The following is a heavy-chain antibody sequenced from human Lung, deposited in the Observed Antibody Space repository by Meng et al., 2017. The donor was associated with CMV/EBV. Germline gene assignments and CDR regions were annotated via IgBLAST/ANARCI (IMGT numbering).Heavy chain of an antibody. J-gene: IGHJ3*02. CDR3: TRGHSGIHIYAFDI. CDR2: AANKANSYTT. CDR1: GFIFSDHY. Sequence: GGXXRLSCAGSGFIFSDHYIDWVRQAPGKGLEWVGRAANKANSYTTEYAASVKGRFTFSRDDSENSLYLQMNSLRSEDTAVYYCTRGHSGIHIYAFDIWGQGTLVTVSS. D-gene: IGHD1-26*01. V-gene: IGHV3-72*01.